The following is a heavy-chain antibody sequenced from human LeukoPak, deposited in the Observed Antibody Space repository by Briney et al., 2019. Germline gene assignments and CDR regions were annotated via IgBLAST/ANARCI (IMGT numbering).Heavy chain of an antibody. D-gene: IGHD6-19*01. V-gene: IGHV1-69*06. CDR2: IIPIFGTA. J-gene: IGHJ3*02. CDR3: AREREGIAVAGTFFDI. Sequence: SVKVSCKASGGTFSSYAISWVRQAPGQGLEWMGGIIPIFGTANYAQKFQGRGTITADKSTSTAYMELSSLRSEDTAVYYCAREREGIAVAGTFFDIWGQGTMVTVSS. CDR1: GGTFSSYA.